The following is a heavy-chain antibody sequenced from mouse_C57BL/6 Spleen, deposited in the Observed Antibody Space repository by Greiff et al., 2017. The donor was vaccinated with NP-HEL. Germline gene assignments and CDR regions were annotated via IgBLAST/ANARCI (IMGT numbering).Heavy chain of an antibody. CDR3: ARRVDGYYPFAY. J-gene: IGHJ3*01. Sequence: VQLQQPGAELVRPGSSVKLSCKASGYTFTSYWMDWVKQRPGQGLEWIGNIYPSDSETHYNQKFKDKATLTVDKSSSTAYMQLSSLTSEDSAVYYCARRVDGYYPFAYWGQGTLVTVSA. V-gene: IGHV1-61*01. CDR1: GYTFTSYW. CDR2: IYPSDSET. D-gene: IGHD2-3*01.